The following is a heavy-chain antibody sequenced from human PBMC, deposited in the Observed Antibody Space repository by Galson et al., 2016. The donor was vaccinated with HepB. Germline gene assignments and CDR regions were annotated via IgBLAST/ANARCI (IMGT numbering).Heavy chain of an antibody. J-gene: IGHJ6*02. CDR1: GFTFSSYS. V-gene: IGHV3-48*01. CDR2: ISSSSSTI. D-gene: IGHD3-9*01. Sequence: SLRLSCAASGFTFSSYSMNWVRQAPGKGLEWVSYISSSSSTIYYADSVKGRFTISRDNAKNSLYLQMNSLRAEDTAVYYCASLFGSNYDILTGSYYYGMDVWGQGTTVTVSS. CDR3: ASLFGSNYDILTGSYYYGMDV.